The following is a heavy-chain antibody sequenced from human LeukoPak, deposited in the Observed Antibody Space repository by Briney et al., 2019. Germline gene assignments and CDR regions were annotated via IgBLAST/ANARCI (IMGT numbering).Heavy chain of an antibody. Sequence: SETLSLTCTVSGGSISSYNWSSIWQPPGKGLEWIGDIYYSGSTNYNPSLKSRVTISVDTSKNQFSLKLSSVTAADSAVYYCAREGGSGGSAYYFDYWGQGTLVTVSS. J-gene: IGHJ4*02. CDR1: GGSISSYN. CDR2: IYYSGST. CDR3: AREGGSGGSAYYFDY. V-gene: IGHV4-59*01. D-gene: IGHD2-15*01.